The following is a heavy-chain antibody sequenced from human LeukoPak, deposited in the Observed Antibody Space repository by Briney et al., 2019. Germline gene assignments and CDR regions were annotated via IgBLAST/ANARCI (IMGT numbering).Heavy chain of an antibody. CDR2: INGDGRNI. Sequence: GGSLRLSCVASGFTFCSYWMHWLRHDPRQGLVWVLRINGDGRNINYADSVRGRFTISRDNAKNTLYLQMNTLRVEDTAVYYCTRDLMDYDVSTGLHHYYMDVWGQGTTVTVSS. CDR1: GFTFCSYW. CDR3: TRDLMDYDVSTGLHHYYMDV. J-gene: IGHJ6*02. V-gene: IGHV3-74*01. D-gene: IGHD3-9*01.